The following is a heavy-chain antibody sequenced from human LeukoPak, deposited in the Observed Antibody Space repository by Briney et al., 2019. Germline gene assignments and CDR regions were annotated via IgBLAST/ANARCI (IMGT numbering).Heavy chain of an antibody. CDR2: ISSSGSTI. CDR3: ARGYSYGLYYYGMDV. Sequence: GGSLRLSCAASGFTFSSYEMNWVRQAPGKGLEWVSYISSSGSTIYYADSVEGRFTISRDNAKNSLYLQMNSLRAEDTAVYYCARGYSYGLYYYGMDVWGQGTTVTVSS. V-gene: IGHV3-48*03. J-gene: IGHJ6*02. D-gene: IGHD5-18*01. CDR1: GFTFSSYE.